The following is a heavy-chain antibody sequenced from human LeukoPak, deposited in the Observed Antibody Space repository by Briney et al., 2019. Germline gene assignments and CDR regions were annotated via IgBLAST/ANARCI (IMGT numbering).Heavy chain of an antibody. CDR3: ARSLTVWYQVDY. D-gene: IGHD2-2*01. CDR1: GYSFSSYW. Sequence: GESLKISCKGSGYSFSSYWIAWVRQMPGKGLEWMGIIYPGDSSTTYSPSFQGQVTMSADKSTSTAYLQWSSLKASDTAMYYCARSLTVWYQVDYWGQGTRVTVSS. V-gene: IGHV5-51*01. CDR2: IYPGDSST. J-gene: IGHJ4*02.